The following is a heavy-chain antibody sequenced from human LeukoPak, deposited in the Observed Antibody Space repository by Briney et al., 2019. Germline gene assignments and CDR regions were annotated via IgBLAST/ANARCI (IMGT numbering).Heavy chain of an antibody. D-gene: IGHD1-26*01. J-gene: IGHJ4*02. CDR3: ARADYSGSYFASFVY. CDR1: GFTFTSYV. Sequence: GGSLRLSCAASGFTFTSYVMHWVRQAPGKGLEWVAVISFDGGNKYYADSVKGRFTVSRDNSKNTLYLQCNSLRTEDTAVYYCARADYSGSYFASFVYWGQGTQVTVSS. V-gene: IGHV3-30*03. CDR2: ISFDGGNK.